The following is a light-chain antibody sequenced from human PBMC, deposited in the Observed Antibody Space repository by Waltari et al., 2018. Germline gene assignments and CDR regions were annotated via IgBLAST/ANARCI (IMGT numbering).Light chain of an antibody. CDR1: SSDVGNSYR. V-gene: IGLV2-23*02. Sequence: QSALTQPASVSGSPGQSITISCTGTSSDVGNSYRVSWYQQHPGKAPKLMIYEVTKRHLRVSPRFSGSNSGKPASLTISGLHTEQEAYYYFCSSTYITLWVFGGGTKLTVL. CDR2: EVT. CDR3: CSSTYITLWV. J-gene: IGLJ3*02.